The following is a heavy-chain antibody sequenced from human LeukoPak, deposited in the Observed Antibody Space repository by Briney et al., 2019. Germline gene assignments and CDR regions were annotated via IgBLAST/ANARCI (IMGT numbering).Heavy chain of an antibody. D-gene: IGHD3-16*01. V-gene: IGHV3-21*01. CDR1: GFSVSGYW. J-gene: IGHJ5*02. CDR3: ARARLGYYDEYFDP. Sequence: GGSLRLSCAVSGFSVSGYWMTWVRQAPGKGLEWVSSITSTSSHINYADSVRGRFTISRDNAKNALFLQMTSLTDEDTALYYCARARLGYYDEYFDPWSQGTQVTVSS. CDR2: ITSTSSHI.